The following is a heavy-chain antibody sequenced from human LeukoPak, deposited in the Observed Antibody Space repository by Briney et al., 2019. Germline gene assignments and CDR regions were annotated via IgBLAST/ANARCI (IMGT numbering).Heavy chain of an antibody. Sequence: SSETLSLTCTVSGGSISSGDYYWSWIRQPPGKGLEWIGYIYYSGSTYYNPSLKSRVTISVDTSKNQFSLKLSSVTAADTAVYYCARDVYGSGSYAYWGQGTLVTVSS. CDR2: IYYSGST. CDR1: GGSISSGDYY. J-gene: IGHJ4*02. CDR3: ARDVYGSGSYAY. D-gene: IGHD3-10*01. V-gene: IGHV4-30-4*08.